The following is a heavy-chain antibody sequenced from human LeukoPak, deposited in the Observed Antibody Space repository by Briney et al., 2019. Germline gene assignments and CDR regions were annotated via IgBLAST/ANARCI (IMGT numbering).Heavy chain of an antibody. Sequence: ASVKVSCKASGYTFTSNGISWVRQAPGKGLEWMGWISANSGNTKYAQKMQGRVTMTTETSSSTAYMELRNLRSDDTAVYYCARLYCSGGSCSNPFDYWGQGTLVTVSS. D-gene: IGHD2-15*01. V-gene: IGHV1-18*01. CDR2: ISANSGNT. J-gene: IGHJ4*02. CDR3: ARLYCSGGSCSNPFDY. CDR1: GYTFTSNG.